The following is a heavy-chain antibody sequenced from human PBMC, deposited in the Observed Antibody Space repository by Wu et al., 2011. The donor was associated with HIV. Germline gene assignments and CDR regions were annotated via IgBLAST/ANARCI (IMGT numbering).Heavy chain of an antibody. J-gene: IGHJ6*03. CDR1: GYTFTGHL. Sequence: GREVKRPGASVKVSCKASGYTFTGHLLHWVRQAPGQGLEWMGWINPSSGETNFAQKFQGRVTMTRDTSISTAYMELSRLRSDDTAVYYCARGGGMNIAVPGRYGDYYYYMDVWGKGTTVTVSS. D-gene: IGHD6-19*01. CDR3: ARGGGMNIAVPGRYGDYYYYMDV. CDR2: INPSSGET. V-gene: IGHV1-2*02.